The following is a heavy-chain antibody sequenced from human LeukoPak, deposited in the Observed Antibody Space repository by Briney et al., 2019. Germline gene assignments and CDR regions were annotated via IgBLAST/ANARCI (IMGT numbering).Heavy chain of an antibody. D-gene: IGHD4/OR15-4a*01. Sequence: PSETLSLTCSVSGDSITSGEYYWAWLRQPQGKGLEWLGSVYYSGSIKYTPSLKDGVSISRDMSKNQFSLNLNSVNATDTAVYYCARRDYAAWFDPWGQGTLVTVSS. CDR1: GDSITSGEYY. J-gene: IGHJ5*02. CDR2: VYYSGSI. V-gene: IGHV4-39*07. CDR3: ARRDYAAWFDP.